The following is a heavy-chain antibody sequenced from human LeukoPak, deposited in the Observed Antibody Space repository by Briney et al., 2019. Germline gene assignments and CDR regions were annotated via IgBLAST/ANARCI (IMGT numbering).Heavy chain of an antibody. V-gene: IGHV4-59*01. CDR1: RFTFSTYA. Sequence: PGGSLRLSCAASRFTFSTYAMSWIRQPPGKGLEWIGYIYYSGSTNYNPSLKSRVTISVDTSKNQFSLKLSSVTAADTAVYYCARLGVSTVALYYYYYMDVWAKGPRSPSP. D-gene: IGHD3-10*01. CDR2: IYYSGST. J-gene: IGHJ6*03. CDR3: ARLGVSTVALYYYYYMDV.